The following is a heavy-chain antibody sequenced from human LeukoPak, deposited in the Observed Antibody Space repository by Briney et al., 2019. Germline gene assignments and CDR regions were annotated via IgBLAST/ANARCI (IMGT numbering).Heavy chain of an antibody. Sequence: PSETLSLTCTVSGGSISSYYWSWIRQPPGKGLEWIGYIYYSGSTNYNPSLKSRVTISVDTSKNQFSLKLSPVTAADTAVYYCARHTRLAFLRTYYFDYWGQGTLVTVSS. V-gene: IGHV4-59*08. D-gene: IGHD3-3*02. CDR2: IYYSGST. CDR1: GGSISSYY. CDR3: ARHTRLAFLRTYYFDY. J-gene: IGHJ4*02.